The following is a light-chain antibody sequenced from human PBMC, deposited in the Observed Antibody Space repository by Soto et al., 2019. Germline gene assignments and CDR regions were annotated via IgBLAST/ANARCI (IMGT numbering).Light chain of an antibody. Sequence: DIQLTQSPSSLSASVGDRVTITCRASQDITTYLNWYQHRPGTAPKLLIFDASSLQAGVPSRFSGSGSGTDFTFTISRLQPEDIATYYCQHYDSLPLTFGQGTKVEIK. CDR2: DAS. J-gene: IGKJ1*01. V-gene: IGKV1-33*01. CDR1: QDITTY. CDR3: QHYDSLPLT.